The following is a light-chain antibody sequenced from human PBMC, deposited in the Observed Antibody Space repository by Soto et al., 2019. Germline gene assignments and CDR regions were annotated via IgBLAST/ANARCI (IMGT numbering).Light chain of an antibody. CDR2: GAS. Sequence: EIVLTQSPGTLSLSPGGIVTLSCRASQSISINLAWYQHKPGQAPRLLIHGASTRATGIPARISGSGSGTEFTLTISSLQSEDFAVYYCQQFSNWPWTFGQGTKVDIK. CDR1: QSISIN. V-gene: IGKV3D-15*01. J-gene: IGKJ1*01. CDR3: QQFSNWPWT.